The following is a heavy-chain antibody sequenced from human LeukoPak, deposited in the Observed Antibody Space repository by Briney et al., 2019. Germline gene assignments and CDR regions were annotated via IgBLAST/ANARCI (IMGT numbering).Heavy chain of an antibody. CDR2: ISSSSSYI. Sequence: KPGGSLRLSCAASGFTFSSYSMNWVRQAPGKGLEWVSSISSSSSYIYYADSVKGRFTISRDNAKNSLYLQMNSLRAEDTAVYYCAREVSSSWYGGYYYYMDVWGKGTTVTVSS. J-gene: IGHJ6*03. D-gene: IGHD6-13*01. CDR3: AREVSSSWYGGYYYYMDV. CDR1: GFTFSSYS. V-gene: IGHV3-21*01.